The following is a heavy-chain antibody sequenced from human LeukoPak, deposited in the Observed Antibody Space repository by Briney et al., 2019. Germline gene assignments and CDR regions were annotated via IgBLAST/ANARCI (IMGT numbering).Heavy chain of an antibody. D-gene: IGHD3-10*01. CDR2: IRYDGSNK. Sequence: GGSLRLSCAASGFTFSSYGMHWVRQAPGKGLEWVAFIRYDGSNKYYADSVKGRFTISRDNSKNTLYLQMNSLRAEDTAVYYCAKDQYYYGSGRAFDYWGQGTLVTVSS. CDR3: AKDQYYYGSGRAFDY. V-gene: IGHV3-30*02. J-gene: IGHJ4*02. CDR1: GFTFSSYG.